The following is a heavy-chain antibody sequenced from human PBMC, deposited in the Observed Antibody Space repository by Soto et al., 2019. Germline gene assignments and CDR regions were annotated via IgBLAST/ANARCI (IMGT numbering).Heavy chain of an antibody. CDR1: GFTFSSYG. D-gene: IGHD5-12*01. J-gene: IGHJ4*02. CDR2: ISYDGSNK. CDR3: APDLFGDIGGFDY. Sequence: GGSLRLSCAASGFTFSSYGMHWVRQAPGKGLEWVAVISYDGSNKYYADSVKGRFTISRDNSKNTLYLQMNSLRAEDTAVYYCAPDLFGDIGGFDYWGKGPLVTVSS. V-gene: IGHV3-30*03.